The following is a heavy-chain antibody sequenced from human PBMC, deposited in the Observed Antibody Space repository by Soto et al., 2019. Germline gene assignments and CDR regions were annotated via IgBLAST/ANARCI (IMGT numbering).Heavy chain of an antibody. CDR3: AKDSRSGMIPERPFDY. D-gene: IGHD3-10*01. CDR1: GFTFQDYA. J-gene: IGHJ4*02. V-gene: IGHV3-9*01. Sequence: EVQLVESGGGLVQPGRSLRLSCAASGFTFQDYAMHWVRQVPGKGLEWVSGISWNGGNIDYAESVKGRFTISRDNAKNSLFLQMNSLKAADSALYFCAKDSRSGMIPERPFDYWGQGTLVTVSS. CDR2: ISWNGGNI.